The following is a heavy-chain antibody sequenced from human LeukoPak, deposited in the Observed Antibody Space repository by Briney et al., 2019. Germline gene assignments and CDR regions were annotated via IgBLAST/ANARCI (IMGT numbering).Heavy chain of an antibody. CDR3: AKDQVSPEGYCSSTSCYAGTSYYGMDV. D-gene: IGHD2-2*01. Sequence: PGGSLRLSCAASGFTFSSYAMSWVRQAPGKGLEWVSAISGSGGSTYYADSVKGRFTISRDNSKNTLYLQMNSLRAEDTAVYYCAKDQVSPEGYCSSTSCYAGTSYYGMDVWGQGTTVTVSS. CDR1: GFTFSSYA. J-gene: IGHJ6*02. V-gene: IGHV3-23*01. CDR2: ISGSGGST.